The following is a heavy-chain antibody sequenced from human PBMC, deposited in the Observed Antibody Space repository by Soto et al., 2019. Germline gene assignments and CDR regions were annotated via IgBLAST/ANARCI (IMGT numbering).Heavy chain of an antibody. V-gene: IGHV4-59*01. CDR3: ARGHIVVVTAIPSAFDI. CDR2: IYYSGST. Sequence: QVQLQESGPGLVKPSETLSLTCTVSGGSISSYYWSWIRQPPGKGLEWIGYIYYSGSTNYNPSLKSRATISVDTSKNQFSLKLSSVTAADTAVYYCARGHIVVVTAIPSAFDIWGQGTMVTVSS. J-gene: IGHJ3*02. CDR1: GGSISSYY. D-gene: IGHD2-21*02.